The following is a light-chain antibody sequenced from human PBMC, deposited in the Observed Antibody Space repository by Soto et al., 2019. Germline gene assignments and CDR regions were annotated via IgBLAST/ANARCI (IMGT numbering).Light chain of an antibody. Sequence: DIVMTQSPDSLAVSLGERATINCKSSQSVLYSSNNKNYLAWYQQKPGQPPKLLISWASTREFGVPDRFSGSGSGTVFTLTINTLQAEDVAVYYCQQYYSTPQTFGQGTKVEIK. CDR3: QQYYSTPQT. V-gene: IGKV4-1*01. CDR1: QSVLYSSNNKNY. J-gene: IGKJ1*01. CDR2: WAS.